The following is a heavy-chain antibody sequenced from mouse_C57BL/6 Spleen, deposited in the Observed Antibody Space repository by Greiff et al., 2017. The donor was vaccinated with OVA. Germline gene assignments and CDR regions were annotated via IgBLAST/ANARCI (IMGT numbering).Heavy chain of an antibody. D-gene: IGHD2-4*01. CDR3: ARRGDYDDAPFAY. Sequence: VQLQQSGAELVKPGASVKMSCKASGYTFTTYPIEWMKQNHGKSLEWIGNFHPYNDDTKYNEKFKGKATLTVEKSSSTVYLERSRLTSDDSAVYYCARRGDYDDAPFAYWGQGTLVTVSA. CDR1: GYTFTTYP. J-gene: IGHJ3*01. CDR2: FHPYNDDT. V-gene: IGHV1-47*01.